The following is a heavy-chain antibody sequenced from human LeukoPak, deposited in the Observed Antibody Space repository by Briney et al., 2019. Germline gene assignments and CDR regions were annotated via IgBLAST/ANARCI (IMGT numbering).Heavy chain of an antibody. J-gene: IGHJ3*02. CDR1: GSTVSSNY. Sequence: PGGSLDLPCEASGSTVSSNYLTWSGRPPGRGWGGSQVIITGGDTYYADSVKGRFTISRDNSKNTLYLQMNSLRADDTAVYYCAGTLYSGYGLGSLGAFDIWGQGTMVTVSS. CDR2: IITGGDT. D-gene: IGHD5-12*01. V-gene: IGHV3-53*01. CDR3: AGTLYSGYGLGSLGAFDI.